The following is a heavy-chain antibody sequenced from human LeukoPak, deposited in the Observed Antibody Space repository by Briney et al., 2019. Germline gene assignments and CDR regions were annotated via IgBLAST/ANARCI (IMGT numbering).Heavy chain of an antibody. CDR2: MNPNSGNT. V-gene: IGHV1-8*01. D-gene: IGHD3-22*01. CDR1: GYTFTSYV. Sequence: ASVKVSCKASGYTFTSYVINWVRQATGQGLEWMGWMNPNSGNTGYAQKFKGRVTMTRKTSISTAYMELSSLRSEDTAVYYCARFCRYYYDSSGYSSDAFDIWGQGTMVTVSS. J-gene: IGHJ3*02. CDR3: ARFCRYYYDSSGYSSDAFDI.